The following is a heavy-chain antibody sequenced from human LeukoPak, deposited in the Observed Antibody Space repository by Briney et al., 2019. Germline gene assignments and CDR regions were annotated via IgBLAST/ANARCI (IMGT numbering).Heavy chain of an antibody. Sequence: GESLQISCQGSGSIFTSYWIGWVRQLPGKGLEWMGVIYPGDSDTRYSPSFQGQVTISADKSISTAYLQWSSLKASDTAMYYCARAQGYCSSTSCYNYYYYMDVWGKGTTVTVSS. CDR3: ARAQGYCSSTSCYNYYYYMDV. J-gene: IGHJ6*03. V-gene: IGHV5-51*01. CDR1: GSIFTSYW. D-gene: IGHD2-2*02. CDR2: IYPGDSDT.